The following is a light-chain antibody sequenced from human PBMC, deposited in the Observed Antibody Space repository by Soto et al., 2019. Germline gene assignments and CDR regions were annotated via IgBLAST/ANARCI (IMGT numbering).Light chain of an antibody. CDR3: QKSFSAPYT. CDR2: SAS. J-gene: IGKJ2*01. Sequence: DIQMTQSPSSLSASVGDTVTITCRASQSIGSYLNWYQQNPGKAPELLLSSASSLRRGVPSRFIRSGAGTDFTLTISGLRPEDFATYYCQKSFSAPYTFGQGTNLEIK. V-gene: IGKV1-39*01. CDR1: QSIGSY.